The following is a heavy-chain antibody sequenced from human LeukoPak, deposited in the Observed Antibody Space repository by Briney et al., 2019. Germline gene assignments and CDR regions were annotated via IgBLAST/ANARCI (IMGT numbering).Heavy chain of an antibody. D-gene: IGHD3-22*01. J-gene: IGHJ4*02. CDR1: GFTFSSYG. Sequence: GGSLRLSCAVSGFTFSSYGMHWVRQAPGKGLEWVAFIRYDGSNKYYADSVKGRFTISRDNSKNTLYLQMNSLRAEDTAVYYCANPYYDSSGYPAAFDYWGQGTLVTVSS. V-gene: IGHV3-30*02. CDR2: IRYDGSNK. CDR3: ANPYYDSSGYPAAFDY.